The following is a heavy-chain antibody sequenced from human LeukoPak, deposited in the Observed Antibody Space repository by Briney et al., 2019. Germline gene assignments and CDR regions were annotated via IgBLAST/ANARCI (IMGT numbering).Heavy chain of an antibody. Sequence: PSQTLSLTCTVSGGSISSGGYYWSWIRQPPGKGLEWIGYIYHSGSTYYNPSLKSRVTISVDRSKNQFSLKLSSVTAADTAVYYCARGIAARPVIADAFDIWGQGIMVTVSS. J-gene: IGHJ3*02. D-gene: IGHD6-6*01. CDR3: ARGIAARPVIADAFDI. CDR2: IYHSGST. V-gene: IGHV4-30-2*01. CDR1: GGSISSGGYY.